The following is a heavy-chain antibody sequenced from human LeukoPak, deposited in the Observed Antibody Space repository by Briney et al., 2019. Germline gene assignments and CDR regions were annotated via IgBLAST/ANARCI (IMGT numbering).Heavy chain of an antibody. Sequence: GGSLRLSCAASGFTFSSYAMIWVRQAPGKGLECVSAISGSGLSTFYADSMKGRLTISRDNSKNMLYLQINSLRAEDTAVYFCARSRGFRARDDSWGQGTLVTVSP. CDR1: GFTFSSYA. CDR3: ARSRGFRARDDS. D-gene: IGHD3-22*01. CDR2: ISGSGLST. J-gene: IGHJ5*01. V-gene: IGHV3-23*01.